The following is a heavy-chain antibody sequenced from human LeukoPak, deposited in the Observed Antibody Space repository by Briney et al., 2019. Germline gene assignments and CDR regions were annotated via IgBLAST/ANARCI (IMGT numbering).Heavy chain of an antibody. J-gene: IGHJ4*02. D-gene: IGHD3-16*01. CDR2: TSAHNGNT. Sequence: GASVKVSCKASGYTFTSYGISWVRQAPGQGVEWMGWTSAHNGNTNSAQRFQGRVTMSTDTSTSTAYMELRSLRPDDTAVYYCARARGRPGYYFDYWGQGTLVTVSS. V-gene: IGHV1-18*01. CDR3: ARARGRPGYYFDY. CDR1: GYTFTSYG.